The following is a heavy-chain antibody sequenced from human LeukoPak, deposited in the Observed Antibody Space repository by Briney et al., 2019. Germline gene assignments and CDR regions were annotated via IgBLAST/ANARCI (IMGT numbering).Heavy chain of an antibody. CDR3: ARDRAWAAGY. J-gene: IGHJ4*02. CDR1: GFTFSSYS. CDR2: ISSSSSTI. D-gene: IGHD2-15*01. V-gene: IGHV3-48*01. Sequence: PGGSLRLSCAASGFTFSSYSMNWVRQAPGKGLEWVSYISSSSSTIYYADSVKGRFTISRDNSKNTLYLQMDSLRAEDTAVYYCARDRAWAAGYWGQGTLVTVSS.